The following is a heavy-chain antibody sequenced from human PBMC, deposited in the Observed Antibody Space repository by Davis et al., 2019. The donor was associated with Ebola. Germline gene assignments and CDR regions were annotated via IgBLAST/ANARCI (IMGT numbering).Heavy chain of an antibody. CDR2: IKTDGSVT. CDR3: TRDFDWDGGY. J-gene: IGHJ4*02. V-gene: IGHV3-74*01. Sequence: PGGSLRLSCAASGFSFSNHWMHWVRQAPGKGLVWVSRIKTDGSVTAYAYSVKGRFTISRDNARNTLYLQMNSLRVEDTAVYYCTRDFDWDGGYWGQGTLVTVSS. D-gene: IGHD3-16*01. CDR1: GFSFSNHW.